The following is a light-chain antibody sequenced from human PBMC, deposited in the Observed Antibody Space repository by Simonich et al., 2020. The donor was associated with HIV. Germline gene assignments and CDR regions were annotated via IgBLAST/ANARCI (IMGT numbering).Light chain of an antibody. J-gene: IGKJ2*01. Sequence: DIVMTKSPDSLAVSLGERATINCKSSQIVLYSSNNKNYLVWYQQKPGQPPKLLMYWASNREFGVPDRFSGSGSETDFTLTISSLQAEDVAVYYCQQYYSTPYTFGQGTKLEIK. V-gene: IGKV4-1*01. CDR1: QIVLYSSNNKNY. CDR2: WAS. CDR3: QQYYSTPYT.